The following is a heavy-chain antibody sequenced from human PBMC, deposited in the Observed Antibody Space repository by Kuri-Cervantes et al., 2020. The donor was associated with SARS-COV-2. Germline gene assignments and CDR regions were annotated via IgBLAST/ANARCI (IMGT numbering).Heavy chain of an antibody. D-gene: IGHD6-13*01. CDR1: GFTFNSYG. CDR3: AKETGAAGSSWMSYFDN. J-gene: IGHJ4*02. Sequence: LSLTCAASGFTFNSYGMHWVRQAPGKGLEWLAVISTDGTITHYADSVKGRFTISRDNSKSTLYLEMNSLRDEDTGVYYCAKETGAAGSSWMSYFDNWGLGTQVTVSS. V-gene: IGHV3-30*18. CDR2: ISTDGTIT.